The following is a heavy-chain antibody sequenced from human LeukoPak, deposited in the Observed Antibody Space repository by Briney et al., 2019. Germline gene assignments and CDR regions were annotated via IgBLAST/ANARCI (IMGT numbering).Heavy chain of an antibody. CDR2: ISAYNGNT. D-gene: IGHD3-22*01. CDR3: ARGGNYYDSSGYPFDY. V-gene: IGHV1-18*01. Sequence: ASVKVSCKASGYTFTIYGISWVRQAPGQGLEWMGWISAYNGNTNYAQKLQGRVTMTTDTSTSTAYMELRSLRSDDTAVYYCARGGNYYDSSGYPFDYWGQGTLVTVSS. CDR1: GYTFTIYG. J-gene: IGHJ4*02.